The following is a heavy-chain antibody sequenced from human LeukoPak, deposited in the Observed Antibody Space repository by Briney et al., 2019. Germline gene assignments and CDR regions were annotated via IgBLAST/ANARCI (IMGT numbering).Heavy chain of an antibody. CDR2: ISYDGSNK. J-gene: IGHJ5*02. CDR1: GFTFSSYA. Sequence: RRSLRLSCAASGFTFSSYAMHWVRQAPGKGLEWVAVISYDGSNKYYADSVKGRFTISRDNSKNTLYLQMNSLRAEDTAVYYCARESGSYYDILPFDPWGQGTLVTVSS. V-gene: IGHV3-30*04. D-gene: IGHD3-9*01. CDR3: ARESGSYYDILPFDP.